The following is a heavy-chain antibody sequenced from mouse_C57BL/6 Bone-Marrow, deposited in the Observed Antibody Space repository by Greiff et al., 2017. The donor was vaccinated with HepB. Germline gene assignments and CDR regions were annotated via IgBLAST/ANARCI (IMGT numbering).Heavy chain of an antibody. V-gene: IGHV5-17*01. J-gene: IGHJ4*01. D-gene: IGHD1-1*01. CDR3: ARSMAVVAGGYAMDY. Sequence: EVKLMESGGGLVKPGGSLKLSCAASGFTFSDYGMHWVRQAPEKGLEWVAYISSGSSTIYYAATVKGRFTISRDNAKNTLFLQMTSLRSEDTAMYYCARSMAVVAGGYAMDYGGQGTSVTVSS. CDR2: ISSGSSTI. CDR1: GFTFSDYG.